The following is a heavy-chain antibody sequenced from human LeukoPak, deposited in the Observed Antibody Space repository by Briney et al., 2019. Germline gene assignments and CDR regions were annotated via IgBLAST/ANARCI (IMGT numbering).Heavy chain of an antibody. Sequence: SETLSLTCAVSGGSISRNNWWSWVRQAPGKGLEWIGKIYHSGNTNYNPSLKSRVTISIDNSKNQFSLKLSSVIAADTAVYYCAGISSVIPAAPGWFDPWGQGTLVTVSS. J-gene: IGHJ5*02. CDR2: IYHSGNT. V-gene: IGHV4-4*02. D-gene: IGHD2-2*01. CDR1: GGSISRNNW. CDR3: AGISSVIPAAPGWFDP.